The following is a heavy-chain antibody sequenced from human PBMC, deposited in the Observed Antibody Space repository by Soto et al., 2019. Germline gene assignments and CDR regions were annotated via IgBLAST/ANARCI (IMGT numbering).Heavy chain of an antibody. Sequence: QVQLVESGGGVVQPGKSLRLSCAASGFSFDTYGMHWVRQAPGKGLEWVAVISSHGSNKYYADSVKGRFTISRDDSKNTAFLQVNSLRTADPALYYCAKDTGCRYSFGWAVDYWCQGNLVTVSS. V-gene: IGHV3-30*18. CDR2: ISSHGSNK. CDR3: AKDTGCRYSFGWAVDY. J-gene: IGHJ4*02. CDR1: GFSFDTYG. D-gene: IGHD5-18*01.